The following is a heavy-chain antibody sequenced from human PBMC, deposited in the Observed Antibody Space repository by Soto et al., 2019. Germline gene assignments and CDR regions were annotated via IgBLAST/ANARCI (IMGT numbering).Heavy chain of an antibody. V-gene: IGHV1-69*08. J-gene: IGHJ5*02. CDR3: ARDRYYYGSGSYPNWFDP. CDR1: GGTFSSYT. D-gene: IGHD3-10*01. CDR2: IIPILGIA. Sequence: QVQLVQSGAEVKKPGSSVKVSCKASGGTFSSYTISWVRHAPGQGLEWMGRIIPILGIANYAQKFQGRVTITADKSTSTAYMELSSLRSEDTAVYYCARDRYYYGSGSYPNWFDPWGQGTLVTVSS.